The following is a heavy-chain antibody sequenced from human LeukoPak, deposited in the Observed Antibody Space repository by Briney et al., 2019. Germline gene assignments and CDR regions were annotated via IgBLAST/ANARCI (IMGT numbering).Heavy chain of an antibody. CDR1: GGSISSGGYY. Sequence: PSETLSLTCTVSGGSISSGGYYWSWIRQHPGKGLEWIGYIYHSGSTYYNPSLKSRVTISVDRSKNQFSLKLSSVTAADTAVYYCARTTLPGYCSSTSCPQPYNWNPTGENWFDPWGQGTLVTVSS. CDR3: ARTTLPGYCSSTSCPQPYNWNPTGENWFDP. V-gene: IGHV4-31*03. CDR2: IYHSGST. D-gene: IGHD2-2*03. J-gene: IGHJ5*02.